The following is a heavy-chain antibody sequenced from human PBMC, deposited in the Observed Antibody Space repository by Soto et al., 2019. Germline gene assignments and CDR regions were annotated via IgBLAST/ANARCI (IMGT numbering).Heavy chain of an antibody. CDR2: IYYSGST. CDR1: GGSISSYY. Sequence: QVQLQESGPGLVKTSETLSLTCTVSGGSISSYYWSWIRQPPGKGLEWIGYIYYSGSTNYNPSLKSRVTISVDTSKNQCSLKLRSVTAADTAVYYCARRYGGAFDIWGQGTMVTVSS. CDR3: ARRYGGAFDI. J-gene: IGHJ3*02. D-gene: IGHD3-10*01. V-gene: IGHV4-59*08.